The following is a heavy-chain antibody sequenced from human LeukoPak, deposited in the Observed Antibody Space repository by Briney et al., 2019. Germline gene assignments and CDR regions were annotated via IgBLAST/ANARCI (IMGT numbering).Heavy chain of an antibody. J-gene: IGHJ4*02. D-gene: IGHD3-22*01. CDR1: GFTFSSYA. V-gene: IGHV3-30-3*01. CDR3: AGSSGYDY. Sequence: PGGSLRLSCAASGFTFSSYAMHWVRQAPGKGLEWVAVISYDGSNKYYADSVKGRFTISRDNSKNTLYLQINSLRAEDTAVYYCAGSSGYDYWGQGTLVTVSS. CDR2: ISYDGSNK.